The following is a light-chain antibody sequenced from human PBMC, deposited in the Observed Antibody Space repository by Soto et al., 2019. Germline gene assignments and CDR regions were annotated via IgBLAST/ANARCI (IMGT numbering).Light chain of an antibody. CDR3: SSYSSSSIWV. V-gene: IGLV2-14*01. CDR1: SSDVGGYDY. CDR2: EVS. J-gene: IGLJ3*02. Sequence: QSVLTQPASVSGSPGQAITLSCTGTSSDVGGYDYVSWYQQHPGKAPKLIISEVSNRPSGVSNRFSGSKSGNTASLTISGLQAEYEADYYCSSYSSSSIWVFGGGTKLTVL.